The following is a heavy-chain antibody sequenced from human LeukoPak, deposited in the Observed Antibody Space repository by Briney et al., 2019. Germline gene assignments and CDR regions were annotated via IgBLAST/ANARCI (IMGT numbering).Heavy chain of an antibody. Sequence: ASVKVSCKASGYTFTSYYIHWVRQAPGQGLEYMGIIRPSGSTAYAQKFQGRVTMTRDTSTSAVYMELSSLRSEDTAVYYCVREGPETYNFDFWGQGTQVTVSS. D-gene: IGHD5-18*01. CDR2: IRPSGST. CDR1: GYTFTSYY. CDR3: VREGPETYNFDF. J-gene: IGHJ4*02. V-gene: IGHV1-46*01.